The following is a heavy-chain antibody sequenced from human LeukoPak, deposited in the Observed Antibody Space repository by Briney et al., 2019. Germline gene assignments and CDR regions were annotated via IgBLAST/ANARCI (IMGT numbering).Heavy chain of an antibody. V-gene: IGHV3-74*01. CDR3: ARGVGYYDILTGYFFDP. D-gene: IGHD3-9*01. CDR2: INSDGSST. CDR1: GFTSSSYW. Sequence: GGSLRLSCAASGFTSSSYWMHWVRQAPGKGLVWVSRINSDGSSTSYADSVKGRFTISRDNAKNTLYLQMNSLRAEDTAVYYCARGVGYYDILTGYFFDPWGQGTLVTVSS. J-gene: IGHJ5*02.